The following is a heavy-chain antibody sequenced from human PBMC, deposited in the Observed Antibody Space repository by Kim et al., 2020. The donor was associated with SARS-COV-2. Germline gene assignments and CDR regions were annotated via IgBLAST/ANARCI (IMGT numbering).Heavy chain of an antibody. Sequence: GGSLRLSCAASGFTFSSYAMHWVRQAPGKGLEWVAVISYDGSNKYYADSVKGRFTISRDNSKNTLYLQMNSLRAEDTAVYYCARNENYDILTGGAFDIWG. CDR3: ARNENYDILTGGAFDI. J-gene: IGHJ3*02. CDR2: ISYDGSNK. CDR1: GFTFSSYA. D-gene: IGHD3-9*01. V-gene: IGHV3-30-3*01.